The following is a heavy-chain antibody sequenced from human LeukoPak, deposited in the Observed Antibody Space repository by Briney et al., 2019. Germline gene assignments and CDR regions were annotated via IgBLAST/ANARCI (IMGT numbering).Heavy chain of an antibody. CDR1: GGSISSSSYY. D-gene: IGHD2-15*01. J-gene: IGHJ4*02. V-gene: IGHV4-39*01. CDR3: ARRTRYCSGGSCQRVIDY. CDR2: IYYSGST. Sequence: ASETLSLTCTVSGGSISSSSYYWGWIRQPPGKGLEWIGSIYYSGSTYYNPSLKSRVTISVDTSKNQFSLKLSSVTAADTAVYYCARRTRYCSGGSCQRVIDYWGQGTLVTVSS.